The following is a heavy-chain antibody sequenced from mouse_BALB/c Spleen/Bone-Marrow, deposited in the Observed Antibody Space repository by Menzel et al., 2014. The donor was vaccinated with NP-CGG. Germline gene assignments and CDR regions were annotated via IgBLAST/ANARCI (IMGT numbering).Heavy chain of an antibody. V-gene: IGHV14-3*02. J-gene: IGHJ3*01. Sequence: VQLQQSGAELVKPGASVKLSCTASGFNIKDTYMHWVKQRPEQGLEWIGRIDPANGNTKYDPKFQGKATITADTSSNADYRQLSSLTSEDNVVYYCARYYDASSGFAYWGQGTLVTVSA. CDR2: IDPANGNT. D-gene: IGHD1-1*01. CDR1: GFNIKDTY. CDR3: ARYYDASSGFAY.